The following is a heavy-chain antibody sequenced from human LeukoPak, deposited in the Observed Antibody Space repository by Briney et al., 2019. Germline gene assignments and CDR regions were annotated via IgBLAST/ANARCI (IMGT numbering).Heavy chain of an antibody. CDR2: INPNSGGT. V-gene: IGHV1-2*02. CDR1: GYTFTGYY. D-gene: IGHD3/OR15-3a*01. CDR3: ARDYYSEGLVIILNWFDP. J-gene: IGHJ5*02. Sequence: GASVKVSCKASGYTFTGYYMHWVRQAPGQGLEWMGWINPNSGGTNYAQKFQGRVTMTRDTSISTAYMELSRLRSDDTAVYYCARDYYSEGLVIILNWFDPWGQGTPVTGSS.